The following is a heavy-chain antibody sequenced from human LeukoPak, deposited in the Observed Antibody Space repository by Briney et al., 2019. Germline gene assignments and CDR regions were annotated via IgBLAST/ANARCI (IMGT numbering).Heavy chain of an antibody. Sequence: GGSLRLSCAASGSTFSSYGMHWVRQAPGKGLEWVAVISYDGSNKYYADSVKGRFTISRDNSKNTLYLQMNSLRAEDTAVYYCAKDADTAMVGLFDYWGQGTLVTVSS. CDR3: AKDADTAMVGLFDY. CDR2: ISYDGSNK. CDR1: GSTFSSYG. V-gene: IGHV3-30*18. J-gene: IGHJ4*02. D-gene: IGHD5-18*01.